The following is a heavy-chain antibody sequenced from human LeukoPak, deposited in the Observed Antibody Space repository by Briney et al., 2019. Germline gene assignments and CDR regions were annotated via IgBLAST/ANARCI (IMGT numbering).Heavy chain of an antibody. V-gene: IGHV1-3*01. CDR1: GYTFTSYA. CDR2: INAGNGNT. Sequence: ASVKVSCKASGYTFTSYAMHWVRQAPGQRLEWMGWINAGNGNTKYSQKFQGRVTITRDTSASTAYMELSSLRSEDTAVYYCATYVGNYSSSSSYFDYWGQGTLVTVSS. CDR3: ATYVGNYSSSSSYFDY. J-gene: IGHJ4*02. D-gene: IGHD6-6*01.